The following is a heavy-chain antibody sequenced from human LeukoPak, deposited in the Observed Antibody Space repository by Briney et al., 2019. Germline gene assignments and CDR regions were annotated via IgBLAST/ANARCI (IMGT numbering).Heavy chain of an antibody. J-gene: IGHJ5*02. D-gene: IGHD3-10*01. CDR1: GGSISSSNW. CDR2: IYHSGST. V-gene: IGHV4-4*02. CDR3: ARGGYYGSGNDFRFDP. Sequence: NPSGTLSLTCAVSGGSISSSNWWSWVRQPPGKGLEWIGEIYHSGSTNYNPSLKSRVTISVDKSKNQFSLKLSSVTAADTAVYYCARGGYYGSGNDFRFDPWGQGTLVTVSS.